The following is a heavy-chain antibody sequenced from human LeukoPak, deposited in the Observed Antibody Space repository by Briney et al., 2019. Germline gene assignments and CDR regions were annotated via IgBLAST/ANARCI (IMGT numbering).Heavy chain of an antibody. J-gene: IGHJ4*02. CDR1: GFTFSDHY. D-gene: IGHD3-9*01. V-gene: IGHV3-72*01. Sequence: PGGSLRLSCAASGFTFSDHYMDWVRQAPGKGLEWVGRIRNKVNSYSTEYAASVKSRFTISRDDSKNSLYLQMNSLKTEDTAVYYCARVRYYLDYWGQGTLVTVSS. CDR3: ARVRYYLDY. CDR2: IRNKVNSYST.